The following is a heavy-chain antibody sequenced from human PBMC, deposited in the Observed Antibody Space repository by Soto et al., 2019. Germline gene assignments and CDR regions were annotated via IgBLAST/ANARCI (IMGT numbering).Heavy chain of an antibody. CDR2: ISNSGSTT. CDR1: GFTFRDCD. Sequence: PGGPLRLSCVAFGFTFRDCDISWIRQAPGKGLEWVSYISNSGSTTYYADSVKGRFTISRDNAKNSLYLQMNSLRAEDTAMYHCVRVTEASYYWGQGTLVTVSS. CDR3: VRVTEASYY. V-gene: IGHV3-11*01. J-gene: IGHJ4*02.